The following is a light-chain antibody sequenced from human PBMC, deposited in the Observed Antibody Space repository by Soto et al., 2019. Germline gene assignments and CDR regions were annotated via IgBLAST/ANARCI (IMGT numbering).Light chain of an antibody. CDR3: QQYGSSPLT. Sequence: PGERATLSCRASQRVSSSYLAWYRQRPGQAPRLLIYGASSRATGIPDRFSGSGSGTDFTLTISRLEPEDFAVYYCQQYGSSPLTFGGGTKVEIK. CDR1: QRVSSSY. CDR2: GAS. J-gene: IGKJ4*01. V-gene: IGKV3-20*01.